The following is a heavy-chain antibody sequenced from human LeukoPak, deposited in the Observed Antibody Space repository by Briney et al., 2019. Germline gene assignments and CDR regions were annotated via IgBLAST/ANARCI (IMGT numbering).Heavy chain of an antibody. CDR2: ISGSGSSI. V-gene: IGHV3-23*01. Sequence: GGSLRLSCAASGFTFSNYAVNWIRQAPGKGLKWVSVISGSGSSIYYTDSVKGRFTISRDNSKNTLYLQMNSLRAEDTAVYYCAMGATSWSGYSFPKIFQHWGRGTLVTVSS. D-gene: IGHD3-3*01. CDR1: GFTFSNYA. CDR3: AMGATSWSGYSFPKIFQH. J-gene: IGHJ1*01.